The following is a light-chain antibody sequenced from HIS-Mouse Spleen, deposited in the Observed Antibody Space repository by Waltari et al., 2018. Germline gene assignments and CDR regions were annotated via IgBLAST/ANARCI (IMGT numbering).Light chain of an antibody. CDR3: YSTDSSGNHRV. CDR2: EDS. Sequence: SYELTQPPSVSVSPGQTARITCSGDALPKKYAYWYQQKSGQAPVLVIYEDSKRPTGNPERFSGSSSGTMATLTISGAQVEDEAAYYCYSTDSSGNHRVFGGGTKLTVL. CDR1: ALPKKY. J-gene: IGLJ2*01. V-gene: IGLV3-10*01.